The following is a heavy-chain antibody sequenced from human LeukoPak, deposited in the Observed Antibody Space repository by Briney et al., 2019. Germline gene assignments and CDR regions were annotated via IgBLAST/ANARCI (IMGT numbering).Heavy chain of an antibody. CDR3: ARAQRSGDYTEFNDDY. CDR1: GGSFSGYY. D-gene: IGHD2-21*02. CDR2: INHSGTT. J-gene: IGHJ4*02. Sequence: SDTVSLTCALYGGSFSGYYWRWNRQPPGKGLEWIGEINHSGTTTYNASLKSRVTISIDTSKNQLSMQLTSVTAADTAVNYCARAQRSGDYTEFNDDYWGQGTLVTVSS. V-gene: IGHV4-34*01.